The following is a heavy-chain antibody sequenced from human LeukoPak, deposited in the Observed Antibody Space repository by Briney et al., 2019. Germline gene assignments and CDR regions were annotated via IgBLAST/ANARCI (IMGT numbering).Heavy chain of an antibody. CDR1: GFTFDTYA. CDR3: AKHPVSGNFDY. V-gene: IGHV3-23*01. CDR2: INANGLAT. J-gene: IGHJ4*02. D-gene: IGHD5/OR15-5a*01. Sequence: QPGGSLRLSCAASGFTFDTYAMRWVRQAPGRGLEWVSAINANGLATFHGDSVKGRFTISRDNSKNTLFLQMSSLRAEDTALYYCAKHPVSGNFDYWGQGALVTVSS.